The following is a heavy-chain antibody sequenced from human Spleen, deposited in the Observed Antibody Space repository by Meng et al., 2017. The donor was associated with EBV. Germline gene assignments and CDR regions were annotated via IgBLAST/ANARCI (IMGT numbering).Heavy chain of an antibody. Sequence: QVQLVQSGAEVKKPCASVKVSCKASGYTFSGSYIHWVRQAPGQGLQWMGRIDPNSGDTNYAHNFQGRVTMTRDTPISTAYMEVSRLRSDDTPLFFCARGVTTPDYWGQGTLVTVSS. CDR1: GYTFSGSY. D-gene: IGHD4-17*01. CDR2: IDPNSGDT. V-gene: IGHV1-2*06. CDR3: ARGVTTPDY. J-gene: IGHJ4*02.